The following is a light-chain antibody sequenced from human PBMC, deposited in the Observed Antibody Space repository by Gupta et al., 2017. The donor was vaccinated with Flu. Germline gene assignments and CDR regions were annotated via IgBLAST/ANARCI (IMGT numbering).Light chain of an antibody. J-gene: IGKJ1*01. Sequence: PSSLSASVGDRVTITCRASQGIRNDLGWYQQKPGKAPKLLIYAASSVQSAVPSRFSGSGSGTEFTLTIISLLPEDFATYYCRLQNTYPPTFGEGTKVEIK. V-gene: IGKV1-17*01. CDR3: RLQNTYPPT. CDR2: AAS. CDR1: QGIRND.